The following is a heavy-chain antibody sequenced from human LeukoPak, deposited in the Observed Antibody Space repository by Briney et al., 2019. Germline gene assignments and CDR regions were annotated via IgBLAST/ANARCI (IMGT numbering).Heavy chain of an antibody. J-gene: IGHJ3*02. D-gene: IGHD3-9*01. Sequence: GGSLRLSCAASGFTVSSNYMSWVRQAPGKGLEWVSVIYSGGSTYYADSVKGRFTISRDNSKNTLYLQMNSLRAEDTAVYYCARGILRYFDWLLSEDSDAFDIWGQRTMVTVSS. CDR2: IYSGGST. V-gene: IGHV3-66*01. CDR1: GFTVSSNY. CDR3: ARGILRYFDWLLSEDSDAFDI.